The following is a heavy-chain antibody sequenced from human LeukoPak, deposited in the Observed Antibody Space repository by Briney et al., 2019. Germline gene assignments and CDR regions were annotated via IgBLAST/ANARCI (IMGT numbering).Heavy chain of an antibody. V-gene: IGHV3-74*01. CDR2: INSDGTST. D-gene: IGHD2-15*01. Sequence: PGGSLRLSCAAAGFTFSTYWMHWVRQAPEKGLVWVSRINSDGTSTSYAGSVKGRFTISRDNAKNMLYLQMNSPRAADTAVYYCAKVSGGSNSDYWGQGTLVTVSS. CDR1: GFTFSTYW. CDR3: AKVSGGSNSDY. J-gene: IGHJ4*02.